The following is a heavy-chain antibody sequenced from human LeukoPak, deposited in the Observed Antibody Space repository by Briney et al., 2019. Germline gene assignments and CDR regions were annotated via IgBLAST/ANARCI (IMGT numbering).Heavy chain of an antibody. Sequence: ASVKVSCKASGYTFTGYYMHWVRQAPGQGLEWMGWINPNSGGTNYAQKFQGRVTMTRDTSISTAYMELSSLRSEDTAVYYCARATRRWSPRQVVVILGYWGQGTLVTVSS. J-gene: IGHJ4*02. D-gene: IGHD3-22*01. CDR2: INPNSGGT. CDR3: ARATRRWSPRQVVVILGY. CDR1: GYTFTGYY. V-gene: IGHV1-2*02.